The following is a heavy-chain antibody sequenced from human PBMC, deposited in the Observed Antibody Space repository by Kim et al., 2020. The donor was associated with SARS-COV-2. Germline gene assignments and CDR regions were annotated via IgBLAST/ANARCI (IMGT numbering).Heavy chain of an antibody. CDR2: IYYSGST. J-gene: IGHJ6*02. CDR3: ATSPGRDFWSGFVGYYYGMDV. Sequence: SETLSLTCTVSGGSISSSSYYWGWIRQPPGKGLEWIGSIYYSGSTYYNPSLKSRVTISVDTSKNQFSLKLISVTAADTAVYYCATSPGRDFWSGFVGYYYGMDVWGQGTTVTVSS. V-gene: IGHV4-39*01. D-gene: IGHD3-3*01. CDR1: GGSISSSSYY.